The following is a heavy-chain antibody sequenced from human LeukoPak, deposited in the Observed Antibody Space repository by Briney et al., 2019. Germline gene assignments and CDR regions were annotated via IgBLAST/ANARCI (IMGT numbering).Heavy chain of an antibody. V-gene: IGHV4-4*02. J-gene: IGHJ4*02. Sequence: SGTLSLTCDVSGGSITTRNWWSWVRQPPGKGLEWIGEIFRSGSTTYNPSLMSRVTISVDTSKNQFSLKLRSVTAADTAVYYCARGDRNDPPYFDYWGQGTLVTVSS. CDR1: GGSITTRNW. CDR3: ARGDRNDPPYFDY. D-gene: IGHD1-1*01. CDR2: IFRSGST.